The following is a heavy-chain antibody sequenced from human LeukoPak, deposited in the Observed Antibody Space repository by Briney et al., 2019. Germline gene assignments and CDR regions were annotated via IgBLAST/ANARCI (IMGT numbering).Heavy chain of an antibody. D-gene: IGHD3-10*01. CDR3: ARDTIRYGSGSPPDY. CDR2: ISYDGSNK. J-gene: IGHJ4*02. CDR1: GFTFSSYA. Sequence: PGGSLRLSCAASGFTFSSYAMHWVRQAPGKGLEWVAVISYDGSNKYYADSVKGRFTISRDNSKNTLYLQMNSLRAEDTAVYYCARDTIRYGSGSPPDYWGQGTLVTVSS. V-gene: IGHV3-30-3*01.